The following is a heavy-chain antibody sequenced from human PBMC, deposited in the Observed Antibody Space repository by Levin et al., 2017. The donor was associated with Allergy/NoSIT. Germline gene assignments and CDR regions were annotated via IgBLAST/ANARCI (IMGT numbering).Heavy chain of an antibody. CDR3: ASIVVVPAAKDPGRFDY. J-gene: IGHJ4*02. D-gene: IGHD2-2*01. CDR1: GGSISSGDYY. CDR2: IYYSGST. V-gene: IGHV4-30-4*01. Sequence: SETLSLTCTVSGGSISSGDYYWSWIRQPPGKGLEWIGYIYYSGSTYYNPSLKSRVTISVDTSKNQFSLKLSSVTAADTAVYYCASIVVVPAAKDPGRFDYWGQGTLVTVSS.